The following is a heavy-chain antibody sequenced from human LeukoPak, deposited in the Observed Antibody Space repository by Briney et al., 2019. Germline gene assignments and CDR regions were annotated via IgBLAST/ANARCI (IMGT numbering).Heavy chain of an antibody. CDR1: GYTFTSYY. J-gene: IGHJ6*02. CDR3: AREPSNPHYGMDV. D-gene: IGHD1-14*01. Sequence: VASVKVSCKASGYTFTSYYMHWVRPAPGQGLAWMGVINPSGGSTSYAQKFQGRVTMTRDTSTSTVYMELSSLRSEDTAVYYCAREPSNPHYGMDVWGQGTTVTVSS. CDR2: INPSGGST. V-gene: IGHV1-46*01.